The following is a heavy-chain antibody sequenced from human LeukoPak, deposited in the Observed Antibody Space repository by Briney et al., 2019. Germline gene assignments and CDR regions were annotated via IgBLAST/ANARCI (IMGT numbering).Heavy chain of an antibody. J-gene: IGHJ3*02. Sequence: SETLSLTCTVSGGSISSGDYYWSWIRQPPGKGLEWIGYIYYSGSTYYNPSLKSRVTISVDTSKNQFSLKLSSVTAADTAVYYCARQTPGITMIVVAVDGAFDIWGQGTMGTVSS. CDR2: IYYSGST. D-gene: IGHD3-22*01. CDR1: GGSISSGDYY. V-gene: IGHV4-30-4*01. CDR3: ARQTPGITMIVVAVDGAFDI.